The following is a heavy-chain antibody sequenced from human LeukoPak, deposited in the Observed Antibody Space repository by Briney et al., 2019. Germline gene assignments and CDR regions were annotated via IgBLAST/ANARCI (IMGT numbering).Heavy chain of an antibody. J-gene: IGHJ5*01. CDR1: GFTFSSYW. Sequence: GGSLRLSCAASGFTFSSYWMNWVRQAPGKGLEWVANIKRDGNEKNYVDSVKGRFSISRNNAKNSLYLQMDSLRAEDTAVYYCAKEGAYPIITYDSWGQGALVTVSS. D-gene: IGHD3-10*01. V-gene: IGHV3-7*01. CDR2: IKRDGNEK. CDR3: AKEGAYPIITYDS.